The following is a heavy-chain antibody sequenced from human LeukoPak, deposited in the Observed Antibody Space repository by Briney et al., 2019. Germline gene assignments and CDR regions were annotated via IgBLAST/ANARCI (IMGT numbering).Heavy chain of an antibody. CDR1: GFTFSSYG. J-gene: IGHJ4*02. V-gene: IGHV3-30*03. CDR3: ARGNQWLIDY. CDR2: ISHDGGDE. D-gene: IGHD6-19*01. Sequence: GGSLRLSCAASGFTFSSYGMHWVRQAPGKGLEWVSLISHDGGDERYADSVKGRFTISRENSKSTLYPQMNSLRVEDTAVYYCARGNQWLIDYWGQGTQVTVSS.